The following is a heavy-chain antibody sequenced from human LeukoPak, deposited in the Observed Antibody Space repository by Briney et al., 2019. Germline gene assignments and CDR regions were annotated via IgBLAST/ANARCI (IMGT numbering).Heavy chain of an antibody. CDR2: IYYSGST. J-gene: IGHJ4*02. CDR1: GGSISGYY. Sequence: SETLSLTCTVSGGSISGYYWSWIRQPPGKGLEWIGYIYYSGSTNYNPSLKSRVTVSVDTSKNQFSLKLSSVTAADTAVYYCARGREWEPKVFDYWGQGTLVTVSS. V-gene: IGHV4-59*01. D-gene: IGHD1-26*01. CDR3: ARGREWEPKVFDY.